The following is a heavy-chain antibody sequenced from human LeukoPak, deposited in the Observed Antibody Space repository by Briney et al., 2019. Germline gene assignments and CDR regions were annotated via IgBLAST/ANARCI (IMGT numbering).Heavy chain of an antibody. CDR3: AGRYCSGGSCSGAPGYFDY. Sequence: SETLSLTCTVSGGSISSSSYYRGWIRQPPGKGLEWIGSIYYSGSTYYNPSLKSRVTISVDTSKNQFSLKLSSVTAADTAVYYCAGRYCSGGSCSGAPGYFDYWGQGTLVTVSS. CDR1: GGSISSSSYY. CDR2: IYYSGST. J-gene: IGHJ4*02. V-gene: IGHV4-39*01. D-gene: IGHD2-15*01.